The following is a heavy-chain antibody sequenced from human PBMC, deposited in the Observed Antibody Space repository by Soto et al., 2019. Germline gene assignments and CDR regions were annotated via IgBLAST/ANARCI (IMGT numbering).Heavy chain of an antibody. CDR2: INPSGGST. Sequence: SVKVACKASGYTFTSYYMHWVRQAPGQGLEWMGIINPSGGSTSYAQKFQGRVTMTTDTSTSTAYMELRSLRSDDTAVYYCAREAFSTSLGVDYWGQGTLVTVSS. CDR1: GYTFTSYY. D-gene: IGHD2-2*01. V-gene: IGHV1-46*01. CDR3: AREAFSTSLGVDY. J-gene: IGHJ4*02.